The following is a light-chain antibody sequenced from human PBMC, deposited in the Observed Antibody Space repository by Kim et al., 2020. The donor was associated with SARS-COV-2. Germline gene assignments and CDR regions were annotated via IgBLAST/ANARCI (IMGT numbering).Light chain of an antibody. CDR1: QVVSSF. V-gene: IGKV3D-11*01. CDR3: QRRSNWLLT. CDR2: DAS. Sequence: LPPGERAPLSCRASQVVSSFLAWYQQNPGEAPRLLIYDASNGATGIPARFSGSWSGTDFTLTISSLGPEDFAFYYCQRRSNWLLTCGGGTKLEL. J-gene: IGKJ4*01.